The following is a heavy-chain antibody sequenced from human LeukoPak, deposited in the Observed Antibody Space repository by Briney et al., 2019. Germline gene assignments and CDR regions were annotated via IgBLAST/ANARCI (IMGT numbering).Heavy chain of an antibody. CDR2: ISGSGSAM. Sequence: GGSLRLPCVGSGFSFSRYSMNWVRQAPGKGLEWISCISGSGSAMYYADSVKGRFTISRDNAKNSLYLQMNSLRAEDTAVYYCARDLLITMIVTMDVWGKGTTVTVSS. CDR1: GFSFSRYS. V-gene: IGHV3-48*01. CDR3: ARDLLITMIVTMDV. D-gene: IGHD3-22*01. J-gene: IGHJ6*04.